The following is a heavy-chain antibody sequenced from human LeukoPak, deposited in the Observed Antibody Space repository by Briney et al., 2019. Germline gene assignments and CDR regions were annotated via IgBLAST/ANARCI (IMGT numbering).Heavy chain of an antibody. Sequence: XGSLRLSCAASGFTFSSYGMHWVRQAPGKGLEWVAVISYDGSNKYYADSVKGRFTIPRDNSKNTLYVQMNSLRAEDTAVYYCARDPAKFWSGHDYWGQGTLVTVSS. J-gene: IGHJ4*02. D-gene: IGHD3-3*01. CDR2: ISYDGSNK. CDR3: ARDPAKFWSGHDY. CDR1: GFTFSSYG. V-gene: IGHV3-30*03.